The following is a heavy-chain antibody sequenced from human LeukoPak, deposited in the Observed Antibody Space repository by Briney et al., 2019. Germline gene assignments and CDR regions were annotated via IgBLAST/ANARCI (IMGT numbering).Heavy chain of an antibody. CDR3: ARGARGYSYDFAHGNYMDV. D-gene: IGHD5-18*01. J-gene: IGHJ6*03. CDR1: GYTFTSYY. Sequence: ASVNVSCKASGYTFTSYYMHWVGQAPGQGREWMGLINPSGVSTRYAQKFQGRVTMTRDTSTSTVYMELSSLRSEDTAVYYCARGARGYSYDFAHGNYMDVGGEGTTVTIPS. CDR2: INPSGVST. V-gene: IGHV1-46*01.